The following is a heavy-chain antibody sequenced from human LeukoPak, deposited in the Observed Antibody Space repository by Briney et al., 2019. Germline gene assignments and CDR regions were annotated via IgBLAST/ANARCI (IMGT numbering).Heavy chain of an antibody. D-gene: IGHD3-22*01. CDR1: GGSISSYY. CDR3: ARGGRYYYDSSGYYRPFDY. V-gene: IGHV4-59*01. J-gene: IGHJ4*02. CDR2: IYYSGST. Sequence: SETLSLTCTVSGGSISSYYWSWIRQPPGKGLEWIGYIYYSGSTNYNPSLKSRVTISVDTSKNQFSLKLSSVTAADTAVYYCARGGRYYYDSSGYYRPFDYWGQGTLVTVSS.